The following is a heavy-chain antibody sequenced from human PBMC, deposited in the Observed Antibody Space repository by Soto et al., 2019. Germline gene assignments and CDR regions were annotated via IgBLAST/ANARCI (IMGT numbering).Heavy chain of an antibody. CDR3: ARDPRSITGTTSSEDFQH. J-gene: IGHJ1*01. D-gene: IGHD1-1*01. CDR2: IIPIFGIT. V-gene: IGHV1-69*01. Sequence: QAQLMQSGAEVKEPGSSLKVSCKASGGTFSGYAISWVRQAPGQGLEWLGGIIPIFGITNYAQKFQNRLTIAADESSATVYMDLRSLTSEDSAIYYGARDPRSITGTTSSEDFQHWGQGTLVSVS. CDR1: GGTFSGYA.